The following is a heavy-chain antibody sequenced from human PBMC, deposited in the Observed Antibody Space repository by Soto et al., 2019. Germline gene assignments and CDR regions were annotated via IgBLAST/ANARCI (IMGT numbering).Heavy chain of an antibody. CDR2: IIPIFGTA. CDR3: AREEAYSSMDDAFDI. Sequence: SVKVSFKASGGTFSSYAISWVRQAPGQGLEWMGGIIPIFGTANYAQKFQGRVTITADESTSTAYMELSSLRSEDTAVYYCAREEAYSSMDDAFDIWGQGTMVTVSS. CDR1: GGTFSSYA. J-gene: IGHJ3*02. D-gene: IGHD6-13*01. V-gene: IGHV1-69*13.